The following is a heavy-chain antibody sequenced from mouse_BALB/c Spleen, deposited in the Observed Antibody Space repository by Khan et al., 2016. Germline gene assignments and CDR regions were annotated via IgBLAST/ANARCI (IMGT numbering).Heavy chain of an antibody. CDR3: ARRRGYLSAMDY. V-gene: IGHV9-1*02. J-gene: IGHJ4*01. CDR2: INTYTGEP. CDR1: GYTFTNYG. Sequence: QIQLVQSGPELKKPGETVKISCKASGYTFTNYGMNWVKQAPGKGLKWMGWINTYTGEPTYADDFKGRFAFSLETSASTAYLQINNLTDEDMATYFCARRRGYLSAMDYWGQGTSVTVSS. D-gene: IGHD2-3*01.